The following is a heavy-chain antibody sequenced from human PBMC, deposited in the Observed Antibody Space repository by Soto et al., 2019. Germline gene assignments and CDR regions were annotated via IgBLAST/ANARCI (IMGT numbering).Heavy chain of an antibody. V-gene: IGHV3-21*01. CDR3: AKDRVRLLWFGEFDY. Sequence: GGSLRLSCAASGFTFSSYSMNWVRQAPGKGLEWVSSITSSSSYIYYADSVKGRFTISRDNAKNTLYLQMNSLRAEDTAVYYCAKDRVRLLWFGEFDYWGQGTLLTVSS. CDR1: GFTFSSYS. CDR2: ITSSSSYI. D-gene: IGHD3-10*01. J-gene: IGHJ4*02.